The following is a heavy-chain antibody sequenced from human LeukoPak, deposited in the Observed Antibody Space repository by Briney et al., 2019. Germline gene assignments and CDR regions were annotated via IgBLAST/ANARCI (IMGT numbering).Heavy chain of an antibody. J-gene: IGHJ2*01. V-gene: IGHV1-46*01. CDR3: ARGPVIGGHSSSSAWYFDL. CDR2: INPSGGST. CDR1: GYTFTSYY. Sequence: ASVKVSCKASGYTFTSYYMHWVRQAPGQGLEWMGIINPSGGSTGYAQKFQGRVTMTRDTSPSTVYMEMSRLTSEDTAVYYCARGPVIGGHSSSSAWYFDLWGRGTLVTVSS. D-gene: IGHD6-6*01.